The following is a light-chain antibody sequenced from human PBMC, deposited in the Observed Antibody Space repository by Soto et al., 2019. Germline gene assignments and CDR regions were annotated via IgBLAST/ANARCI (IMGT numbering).Light chain of an antibody. CDR2: EVS. CDR1: SSDVGSYNR. V-gene: IGLV2-18*02. J-gene: IGLJ1*01. CDR3: CSYAGSPYV. Sequence: QSALTQPPSVSGSPGQSVTISCTGTSSDVGSYNRVSWYQQPPGTAPKLMIYEVSNRPSGVSHRFSGSKSGNTASLTISGLQAEDEADYYCCSYAGSPYVFGTGTKVTVL.